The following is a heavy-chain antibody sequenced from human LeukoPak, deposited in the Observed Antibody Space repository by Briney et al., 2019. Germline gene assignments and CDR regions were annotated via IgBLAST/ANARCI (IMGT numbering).Heavy chain of an antibody. CDR1: GGSVTGGGYY. Sequence: SETLSLTCSVSGGSVTGGGYYWSWIRQPPGKGLEWIGEINHSGSTNYNPSLKSRVTISVDTSKNQFSLKLSPVTAADTAVYYCARRPLGTAAAATIDYWGQGTLVTVSS. D-gene: IGHD6-13*01. CDR3: ARRPLGTAAAATIDY. V-gene: IGHV4-34*01. J-gene: IGHJ4*02. CDR2: INHSGST.